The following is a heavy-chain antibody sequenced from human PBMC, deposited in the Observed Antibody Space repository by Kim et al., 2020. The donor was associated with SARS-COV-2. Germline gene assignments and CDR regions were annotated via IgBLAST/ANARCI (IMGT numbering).Heavy chain of an antibody. J-gene: IGHJ4*02. Sequence: SETLSLTCTVSGGSISSGGYYWSWIRQHPGKGLEWIGYIYYSGSTYYNPSLKSRVTISVDTSKNQFSLKLSSVTAADTAVYYCARAPYGLSFSFDYWGQGTLVTVSS. CDR3: ARAPYGLSFSFDY. CDR2: IYYSGST. V-gene: IGHV4-31*03. CDR1: GGSISSGGYY. D-gene: IGHD3-10*01.